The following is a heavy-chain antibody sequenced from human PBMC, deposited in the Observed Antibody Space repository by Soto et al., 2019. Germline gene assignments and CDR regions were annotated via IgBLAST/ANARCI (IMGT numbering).Heavy chain of an antibody. Sequence: QVQLVQSGAEVKKPGASVKVSCKASGYTFTSYYMHWVRQAPGQGLEWMGIINPSGGSTSYAQKFQGRVTMTRDTSTSTVYMELSSLRSEDTAVYYCARDSDMVRGVIVHYYYYYGMDVWGQGTTVTVSS. V-gene: IGHV1-46*01. CDR3: ARDSDMVRGVIVHYYYYYGMDV. D-gene: IGHD3-10*01. J-gene: IGHJ6*02. CDR1: GYTFTSYY. CDR2: INPSGGST.